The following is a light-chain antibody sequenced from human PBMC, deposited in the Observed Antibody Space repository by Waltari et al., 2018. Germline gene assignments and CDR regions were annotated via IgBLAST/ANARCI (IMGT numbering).Light chain of an antibody. J-gene: IGLJ1*01. CDR3: ATWDDSLNGYV. Sequence: QSVLTQPPSASGTPGQRVTIPCSGSTSNIGSNTVNWFQQLPGTAPKLLIYTNNQRPPGVPDRFSGSASGTSASLAISGLHAEDEADYYSATWDDSLNGYVFGTGTKVTVL. V-gene: IGLV1-44*01. CDR2: TNN. CDR1: TSNIGSNT.